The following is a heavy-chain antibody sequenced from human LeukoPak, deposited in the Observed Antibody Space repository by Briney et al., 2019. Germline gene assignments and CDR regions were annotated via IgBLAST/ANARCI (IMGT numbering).Heavy chain of an antibody. D-gene: IGHD3-10*01. V-gene: IGHV4-34*01. Sequence: PSETLSLTCAVYGGSFSGYYWSWIRQPPGKGLEWIGEINHSGSTNYNPPLKSRVTISVDTSKNQFSLKLSSVTAADTAVYYCARHQGLAVRGVIRYWGQGTLVTVSS. J-gene: IGHJ4*02. CDR2: INHSGST. CDR3: ARHQGLAVRGVIRY. CDR1: GGSFSGYY.